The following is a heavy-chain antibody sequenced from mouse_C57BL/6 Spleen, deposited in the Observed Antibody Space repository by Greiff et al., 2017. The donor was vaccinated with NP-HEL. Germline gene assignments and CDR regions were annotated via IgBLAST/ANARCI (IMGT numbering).Heavy chain of an antibody. CDR3: ARYPSGTYWYFDV. J-gene: IGHJ1*03. V-gene: IGHV1-80*01. D-gene: IGHD4-1*01. CDR2: IYPGDGDT. CDR1: GYAFSSYW. Sequence: VKLQESGAELVKPGASVKISCKASGYAFSSYWMNWVKQRPGKGLEWIGQIYPGDGDTNYNGKFKGKATLTADKSSSTAYMQLSSLTSEDSAVYFCARYPSGTYWYFDVWGTGTTVTVSS.